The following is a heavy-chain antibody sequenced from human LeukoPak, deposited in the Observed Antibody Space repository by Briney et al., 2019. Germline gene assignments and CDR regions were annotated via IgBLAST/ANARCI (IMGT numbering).Heavy chain of an antibody. Sequence: ASVKVSCKASGGTFSSYAISWVRQAPGQGLEWMGGIIPIFGTANYAQKFQGRVTITADESTSTAYMELSSLRSEDTAVYYCAREGYCSSTSCPPDYWGQGTLVTVSS. J-gene: IGHJ4*02. V-gene: IGHV1-69*13. D-gene: IGHD2-2*01. CDR2: IIPIFGTA. CDR3: AREGYCSSTSCPPDY. CDR1: GGTFSSYA.